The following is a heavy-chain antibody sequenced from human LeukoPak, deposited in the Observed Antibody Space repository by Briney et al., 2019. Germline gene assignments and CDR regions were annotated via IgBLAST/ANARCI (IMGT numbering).Heavy chain of an antibody. CDR3: AKGGSGWYGHFDH. CDR1: GFSLSSYP. J-gene: IGHJ4*02. V-gene: IGHV3-23*01. Sequence: PGWSLRLSCAASGFSLSSYPMSWVRQAPGKGLEWVSGISTSGASTYSADSVKGRFTISRDNSKNTFFLQMNSLRVEDTAVYYCAKGGSGWYGHFDHWGQGALVTVSS. CDR2: ISTSGAST. D-gene: IGHD6-19*01.